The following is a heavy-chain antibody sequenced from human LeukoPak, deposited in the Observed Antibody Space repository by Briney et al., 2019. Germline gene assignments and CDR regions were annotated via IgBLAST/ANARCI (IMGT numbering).Heavy chain of an antibody. D-gene: IGHD2-15*01. CDR2: IYPGDSDA. CDR3: ARVVNLSFDY. J-gene: IGHJ4*02. Sequence: GESLKISCKGSGYSFTTYWIAWVRQVPGRALEWMGIIYPGDSDARYSPSFQGQVTFSADKSINTAYLQWSSLKASDTAIFYCARVVNLSFDYWGQGTLVTASS. CDR1: GYSFTTYW. V-gene: IGHV5-51*01.